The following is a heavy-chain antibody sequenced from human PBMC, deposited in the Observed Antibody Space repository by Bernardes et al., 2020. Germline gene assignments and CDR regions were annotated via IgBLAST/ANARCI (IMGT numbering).Heavy chain of an antibody. J-gene: IGHJ4*02. V-gene: IGHV4-34*01. CDR1: GGSFSCYY. Sequence: TLSLTCAVYGGSFSCYYCSWIRQPPGKGLEWIGEINHSGSTNYNPSLKSRVTISVDTSKNQFSLKLSSVTAADTAVYYCARGRRGYSSSWFRSNFDYWGQGTLVTVSS. D-gene: IGHD6-13*01. CDR2: INHSGST. CDR3: ARGRRGYSSSWFRSNFDY.